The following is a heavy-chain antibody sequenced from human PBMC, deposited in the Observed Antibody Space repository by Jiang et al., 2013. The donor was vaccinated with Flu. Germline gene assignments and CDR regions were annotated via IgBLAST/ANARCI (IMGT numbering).Heavy chain of an antibody. CDR1: GGSISSSAYY. CDR2: IYYTGST. CDR3: ARHRTAKLGIDY. D-gene: IGHD7-27*01. J-gene: IGHJ4*02. V-gene: IGHV4-39*01. Sequence: LVKPSETLSLTCTVSGGSISSSAYYWGWIRQPPGKGLEWIGSIYYTGSTYYNPSLTSRVTISVDTSKNQFSLKLSSVTAADTAVYYCARHRTAKLGIDYWGQGTLVTVSS.